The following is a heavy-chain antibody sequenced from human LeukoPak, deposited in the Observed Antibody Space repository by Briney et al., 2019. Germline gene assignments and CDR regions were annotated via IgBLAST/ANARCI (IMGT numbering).Heavy chain of an antibody. D-gene: IGHD6-13*01. CDR1: GFTFSSYA. V-gene: IGHV3-23*01. CDR3: AKDSSSSWYQKFDY. Sequence: GGSLRLSCAASGFTFSSYAMSWVRQAPGKGLEWVSAISGSGGSTYYADSVKGQFTISRDNSKNTLYLQMNSLRAEDTAVYYCAKDSSSSWYQKFDYWGQGTLVTVSS. CDR2: ISGSGGST. J-gene: IGHJ4*02.